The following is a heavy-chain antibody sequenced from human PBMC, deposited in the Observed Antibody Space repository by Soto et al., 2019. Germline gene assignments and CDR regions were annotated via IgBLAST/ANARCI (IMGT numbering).Heavy chain of an antibody. CDR1: GGSISSYY. J-gene: IGHJ3*02. D-gene: IGHD7-27*01. Sequence: SETLSLTCTVSGGSISSYYWSWIRQPPGKGLEWIGYIYYSGSTNYNPSLKSRVTISVDTSKNQFSLKLSSVTAADTAVYYCARVPTGLGIRDAFDIWGQGTIVTVSS. CDR3: ARVPTGLGIRDAFDI. CDR2: IYYSGST. V-gene: IGHV4-59*01.